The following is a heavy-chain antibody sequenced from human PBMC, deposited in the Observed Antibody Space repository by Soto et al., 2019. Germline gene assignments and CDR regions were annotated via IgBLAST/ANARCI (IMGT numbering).Heavy chain of an antibody. CDR3: NSFGELLYRYFDY. J-gene: IGHJ4*02. CDR1: VFTVSSNY. CDR2: IYSGGST. Sequence: WWSLRLSCAASVFTVSSNYMSWFRQAPGKGLEWVSVIYSGGSTYYADSVKGRFTISRDNTKNTLYLQMNSLRAEDTAVYYCNSFGELLYRYFDYWGQGTLVTVSS. V-gene: IGHV3-53*01. D-gene: IGHD3-10*01.